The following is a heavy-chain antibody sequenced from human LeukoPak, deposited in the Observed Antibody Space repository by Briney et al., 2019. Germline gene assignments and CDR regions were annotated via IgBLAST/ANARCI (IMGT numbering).Heavy chain of an antibody. CDR1: GFSFSSYS. J-gene: IGHJ4*01. V-gene: IGHV3-21*01. CDR2: ISSSSRYI. CDR3: ARATTVVAYGY. Sequence: GGSLRLSCAASGFSFSSYSMNWVRQPPGKGLEWVSYISSSSRYIYYADSVKGRATISRDNAKNSLYLQMHSLRAADTAVYYCARATTVVAYGYWGHGTLVTVSS. D-gene: IGHD4-23*01.